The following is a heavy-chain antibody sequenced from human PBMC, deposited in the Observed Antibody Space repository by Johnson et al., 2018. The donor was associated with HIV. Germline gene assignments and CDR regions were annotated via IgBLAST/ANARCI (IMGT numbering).Heavy chain of an antibody. D-gene: IGHD3-22*01. CDR2: ISYDGSKK. V-gene: IGHV3-30*04. CDR1: GFTFSSYA. Sequence: QVHLVESGGGVVQPGRSLRLSCAASGFTFSSYAMHWVRQAPGKGLEWVAVISYDGSKKFYADSVKGRFTISRDNSKNTLFLQINSLRTEDTAVYYCAKDKAGRYYDSSGYSLDDAFDIWGQGTMVTVSS. J-gene: IGHJ3*02. CDR3: AKDKAGRYYDSSGYSLDDAFDI.